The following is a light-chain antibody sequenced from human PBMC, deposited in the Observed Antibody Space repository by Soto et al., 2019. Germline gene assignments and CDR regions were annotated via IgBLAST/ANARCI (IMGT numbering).Light chain of an antibody. CDR1: QTVNNNY. CDR3: QQYGTSPPLT. CDR2: GAS. J-gene: IGKJ4*01. Sequence: EIVLMQSPGTPSLSPGERATLSCRASQTVNNNYLAWYQQKPGQAPRLLIDGASSRATGIPDRFSGSGSGTDFTLTISRLEPEDFAVYYCQQYGTSPPLTFGGGTKVEIK. V-gene: IGKV3-20*01.